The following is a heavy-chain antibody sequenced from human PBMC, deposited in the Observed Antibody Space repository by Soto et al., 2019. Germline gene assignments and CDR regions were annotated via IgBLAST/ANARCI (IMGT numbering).Heavy chain of an antibody. J-gene: IGHJ6*02. Sequence: QVQLVQSGVEVKKPGASVKVSCKASGYTFISHGIGWVRQAPGQGLEWMGWISGKNGNTNYAQKLQGRVTLTTDTSTNTAYMELRSLRSDDTAVYYCARVSSSIVVVPDYGMDVWGQGTTVTVSS. D-gene: IGHD2-15*01. CDR1: GYTFISHG. CDR3: ARVSSSIVVVPDYGMDV. V-gene: IGHV1-18*04. CDR2: ISGKNGNT.